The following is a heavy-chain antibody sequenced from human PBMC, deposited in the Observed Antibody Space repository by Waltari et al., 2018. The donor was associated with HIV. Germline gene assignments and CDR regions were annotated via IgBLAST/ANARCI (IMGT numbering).Heavy chain of an antibody. Sequence: QVQLQQWGAGLLKPSETLSLTCAVYGGSFSGYYWSWIRKPPGKGLEWIGEINHSGSTNYNPSLKSRVTISVDTSKNQFSLKLSSVTAADTAVYYCARRSCSSTSCYARARGGMDVWGQGTTVTVSS. CDR1: GGSFSGYY. D-gene: IGHD2-2*01. V-gene: IGHV4-34*01. J-gene: IGHJ6*02. CDR3: ARRSCSSTSCYARARGGMDV. CDR2: INHSGST.